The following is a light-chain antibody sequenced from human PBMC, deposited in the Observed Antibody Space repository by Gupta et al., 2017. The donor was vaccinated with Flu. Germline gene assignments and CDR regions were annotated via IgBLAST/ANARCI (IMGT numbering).Light chain of an antibody. J-gene: IGKJ2*01. CDR1: KDINNN. V-gene: IGKV3-15*01. Sequence: EIVMTQSPVTLSVSPGERPTLSCRASKDINNNLAWYQQKPGQAPRLLIYGASTRSTGISARFSGSGSGTEFTLTISSLQSEDFAVYYCQQYNIWPPVTFGQGTKLEIK. CDR2: GAS. CDR3: QQYNIWPPVT.